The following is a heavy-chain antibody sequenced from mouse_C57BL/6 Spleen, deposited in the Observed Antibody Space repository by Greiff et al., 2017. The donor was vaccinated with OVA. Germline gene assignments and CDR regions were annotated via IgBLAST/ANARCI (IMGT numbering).Heavy chain of an antibody. V-gene: IGHV1-82*01. CDR1: GYAFSSSW. D-gene: IGHD1-1*01. J-gene: IGHJ2*01. CDR3: ARGSSYDYFDY. CDR2: IYPGDGDT. Sequence: QVQLKESGPELVKPGASVKISCKASGYAFSSSWMNWVKQRPGKGLEWIGRIYPGDGDTTYNGKFKGKATLTADKSSSTAYMQLSSLTSEDSAVYFCARGSSYDYFDYWGQGTTLTVSS.